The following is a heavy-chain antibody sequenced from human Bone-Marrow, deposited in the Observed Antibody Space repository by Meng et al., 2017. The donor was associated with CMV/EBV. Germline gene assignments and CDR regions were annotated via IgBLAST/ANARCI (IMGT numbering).Heavy chain of an antibody. CDR2: ISSSSSYI. D-gene: IGHD5-18*01. J-gene: IGHJ4*02. V-gene: IGHV3-21*06. CDR1: GFTFSSYS. CDR3: ARGNSYAHIFDY. Sequence: GGSLRLSCAASGFTFSSYSMSWVRQAPGKGLEWVSSISSSSSYIYYADSVKGQFTISRDNAKNSLYLQMNSLRAEDTAVYFCARGNSYAHIFDYWGQATLVTVS.